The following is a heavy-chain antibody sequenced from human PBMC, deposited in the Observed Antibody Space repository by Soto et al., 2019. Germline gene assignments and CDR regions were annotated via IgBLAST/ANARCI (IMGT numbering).Heavy chain of an antibody. Sequence: XVCLTLSCAASGFTFSSYARSWVRQAPGKGLEWVSAISGSVGSTYYADSVKGRFTISRDNSKNTLYLQMNSLRAEDTAVYYCAKDNYGSGRQPYGMDVWDQGTTVTVSS. CDR1: GFTFSSYA. D-gene: IGHD3-10*01. J-gene: IGHJ6*02. CDR2: ISGSVGST. V-gene: IGHV3-23*01. CDR3: AKDNYGSGRQPYGMDV.